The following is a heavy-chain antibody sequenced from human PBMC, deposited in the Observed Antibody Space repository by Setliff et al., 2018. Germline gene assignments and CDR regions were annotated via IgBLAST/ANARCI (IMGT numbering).Heavy chain of an antibody. Sequence: RLSCAASGFTFSGSAMHWVRQASGKGLEWVGRIRSRPDNYATAYAASVKGRFTISRDDSKNTAYLQMNSLKTEDTAVYYCTRQASPHPDSSGYYYDLRFYYYMDVWGKGTTVTAP. J-gene: IGHJ6*03. D-gene: IGHD3-22*01. V-gene: IGHV3-73*01. CDR2: IRSRPDNYAT. CDR1: GFTFSGSA. CDR3: TRQASPHPDSSGYYYDLRFYYYMDV.